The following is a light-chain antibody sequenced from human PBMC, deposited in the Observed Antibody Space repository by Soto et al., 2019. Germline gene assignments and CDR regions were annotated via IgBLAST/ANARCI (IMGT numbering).Light chain of an antibody. J-gene: IGKJ1*01. CDR2: AAS. Sequence: DIKITQYPSSLSASVGDRVTITCRASQGISNYLAWYQQKPGKVPKLLIYAASTLQSGVPSRFSGSGSGTDFTLTISSLQPEDVATYYCQKYDTFGQGTKVDIK. CDR1: QGISNY. CDR3: QKYDT. V-gene: IGKV1-27*01.